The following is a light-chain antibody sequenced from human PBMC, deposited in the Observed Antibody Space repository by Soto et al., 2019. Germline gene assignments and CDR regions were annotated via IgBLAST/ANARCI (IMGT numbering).Light chain of an antibody. V-gene: IGLV2-14*01. Sequence: QSVLTQPASVSGSPGQSITIYCTGTSGDVGGYKFVSWYQQHPGKAPKLMIYEVSNRPSGVSSRFSGSKSGNTASLTISGLQAEDEADYFCGSYTGNTYVFGNGTKVTVL. CDR1: SGDVGGYKF. CDR2: EVS. CDR3: GSYTGNTYV. J-gene: IGLJ1*01.